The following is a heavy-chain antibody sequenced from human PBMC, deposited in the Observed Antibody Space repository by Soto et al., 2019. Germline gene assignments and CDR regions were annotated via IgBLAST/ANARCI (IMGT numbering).Heavy chain of an antibody. J-gene: IGHJ5*02. CDR2: ISGSGGST. D-gene: IGHD6-19*01. CDR1: GFTFSSYA. V-gene: IGHV3-23*01. CDR3: AKDLNSGWSRDNNWFDP. Sequence: LRLSCAASGFTFSSYAMSWVRQAPGKGLEWVSAISGSGGSTYYADSVKGRFTISRDNSKNTLYLQMNSLRAEDTAVYYCAKDLNSGWSRDNNWFDPWGQGTLVTVSS.